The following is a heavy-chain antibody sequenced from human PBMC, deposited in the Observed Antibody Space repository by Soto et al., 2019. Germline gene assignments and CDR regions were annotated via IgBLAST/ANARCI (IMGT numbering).Heavy chain of an antibody. CDR1: GFPFSSYW. CDR2: ISGDGTTI. CDR3: AREYYGLLTGYYNDH. D-gene: IGHD3-9*01. Sequence: EVQLVESGGDSVQPGGSRRLSCAASGFPFSSYWMHWVRHTPGKGLEWVSRISGDGTTIYYADSVTGRFTVSRDNAKNTLTRQMGGLGAEDTAVYYCAREYYGLLTGYYNDHWGQGTLVSVSS. V-gene: IGHV3-74*01. J-gene: IGHJ4*02.